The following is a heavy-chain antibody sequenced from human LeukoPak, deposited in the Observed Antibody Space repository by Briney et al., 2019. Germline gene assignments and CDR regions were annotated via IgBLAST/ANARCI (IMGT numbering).Heavy chain of an antibody. CDR1: GFTFSSYA. J-gene: IGHJ4*02. CDR3: ARGPPITLFLPHYFDY. D-gene: IGHD3-10*02. V-gene: IGHV3-30-3*01. CDR2: ISYDGSNK. Sequence: GGSLRLSCAASGFTFSSYAMHWVRQAPGKGLEWVAVISYDGSNKYNADSVKGRFTISRDNSKNTLYLQMNSLRAEDTAVYYCARGPPITLFLPHYFDYWGQGTLVTASS.